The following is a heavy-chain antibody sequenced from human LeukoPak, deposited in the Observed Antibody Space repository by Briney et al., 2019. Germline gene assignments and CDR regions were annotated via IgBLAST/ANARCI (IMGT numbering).Heavy chain of an antibody. CDR3: ARATYGDYDRYYFDY. D-gene: IGHD4-17*01. Sequence: SQTLSLTCTVSGGSISSGGYYWSWIRQHPGKGLEWIGYIYYSGSTYYNPSLKSRVTISVDTSKNQFSLKLSSVTAADTAVYYRARATYGDYDRYYFDYWGQGTLVTVSS. CDR2: IYYSGST. CDR1: GGSISSGGYY. V-gene: IGHV4-31*03. J-gene: IGHJ4*02.